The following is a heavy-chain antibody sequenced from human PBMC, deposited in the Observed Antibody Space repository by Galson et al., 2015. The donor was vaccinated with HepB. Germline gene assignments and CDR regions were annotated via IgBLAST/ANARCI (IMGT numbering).Heavy chain of an antibody. Sequence: QSGAEVKKPGESLKISCEASGYTFDDYYIAWVRQMPGRGLECMGIIYPGDSDTKYSPSFQGQVTFSVDKSVTTAYLQWSGLKASDIGMYYCARVRGSGLDPHSSFDIWAQGTLVTVPS. CDR3: ARVRGSGLDPHSSFDI. V-gene: IGHV5-51*03. CDR2: IYPGDSDT. J-gene: IGHJ5*02. CDR1: GYTFDDYY. D-gene: IGHD3-10*01.